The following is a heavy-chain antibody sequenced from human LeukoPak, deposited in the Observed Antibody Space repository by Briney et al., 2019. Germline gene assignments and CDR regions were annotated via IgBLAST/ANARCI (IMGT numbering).Heavy chain of an antibody. J-gene: IGHJ4*02. CDR2: INCSGTT. V-gene: IGHV4-39*01. D-gene: IGHD3-22*01. CDR3: ARPVYDSSGYFLY. Sequence: SGTLCLTCTVSGGSIGSYSYYWGWLRQPPGQGLEWIVSINCSGTTYANPSIRRRVTISADTSKNQFSLKLSSVTATDTAVYFCARPVYDSSGYFLYWGQGTLVTVSS. CDR1: GGSIGSYSYY.